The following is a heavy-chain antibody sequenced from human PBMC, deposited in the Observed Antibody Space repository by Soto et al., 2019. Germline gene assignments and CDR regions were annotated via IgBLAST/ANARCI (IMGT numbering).Heavy chain of an antibody. CDR1: GFTFKSFA. D-gene: IGHD1-26*01. J-gene: IGHJ3*01. V-gene: IGHV3-23*01. CDR3: AKGKSQWGSGDAFDL. CDR2: ISGSGGSI. Sequence: DEQLLESGGGLVQPGGSLRLSCAASGFTFKSFAMSWVRQAPGTGLEWVSSISGSGGSIYYADSVKGRFTISRDKSKTTLDLERDSLKAEDTAVFYCAKGKSQWGSGDAFDLWGQGTRV.